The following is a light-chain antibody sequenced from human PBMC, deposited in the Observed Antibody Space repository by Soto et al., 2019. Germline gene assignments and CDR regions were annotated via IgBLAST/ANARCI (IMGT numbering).Light chain of an antibody. Sequence: EIVLTQSPGTLSLSPGESATLSCRASQSISSSLAWYQHKPGQAPRLLIFGTSSRATGIPDRFSGSGSGTDFTLAISRLESEDFAVYYCLQFGTSPRTFDQGTKVEVK. CDR2: GTS. V-gene: IGKV3-20*01. CDR1: QSISSS. J-gene: IGKJ1*01. CDR3: LQFGTSPRT.